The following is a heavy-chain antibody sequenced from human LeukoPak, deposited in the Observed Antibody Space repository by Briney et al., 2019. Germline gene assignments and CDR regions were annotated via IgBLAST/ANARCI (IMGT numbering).Heavy chain of an antibody. CDR1: GYTFTGYY. CDR3: ARDVLVEWPTSHTFDY. J-gene: IGHJ4*02. Sequence: PRASVKVSCKASGYTFTGYYMHWVRQAPGQGLEWMGWISAYNGNTNYAQKLQGRVTMTTDTSTSTAYMELRSLRSDDTAVYYCARDVLVEWPTSHTFDYWGQGTLVTVSS. V-gene: IGHV1-18*04. D-gene: IGHD2-8*02. CDR2: ISAYNGNT.